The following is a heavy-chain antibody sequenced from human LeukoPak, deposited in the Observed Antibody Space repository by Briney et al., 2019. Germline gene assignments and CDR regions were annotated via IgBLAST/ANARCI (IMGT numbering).Heavy chain of an antibody. V-gene: IGHV3-64*01. CDR1: GFTFSSYT. CDR2: ISSSGDST. D-gene: IGHD6-19*01. Sequence: PGGXXXLSCAASGFTFSSYTMHWVRQAPGKGLEYVSAISSSGDSTSYANSVKGRFTISRDNSKNTLYLQMGSLRAEDMAVYYCARPLIALAGLFDIWGQATMVTVSS. J-gene: IGHJ3*02. CDR3: ARPLIALAGLFDI.